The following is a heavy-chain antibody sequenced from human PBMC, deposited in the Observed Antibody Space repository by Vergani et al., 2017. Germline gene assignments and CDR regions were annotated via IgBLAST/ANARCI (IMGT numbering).Heavy chain of an antibody. J-gene: IGHJ4*02. D-gene: IGHD2-21*02. V-gene: IGHV3-30*02. CDR2: IGKDGINT. Sequence: QVQLVESAGGVVQPGGSLRLSCAASGFTFCNFGMHWIRQAPGKGLEWLAYIGKDGINTRNRDTVKGRFTVSRDNSKAILYLQMDSLRSEDTALYYCAKYLRDSTDGLPDSWGPGTLVIVSS. CDR3: AKYLRDSTDGLPDS. CDR1: GFTFCNFG.